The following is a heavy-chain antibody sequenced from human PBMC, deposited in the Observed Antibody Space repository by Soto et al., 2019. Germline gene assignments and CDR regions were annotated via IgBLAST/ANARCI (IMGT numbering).Heavy chain of an antibody. V-gene: IGHV1-69*01. J-gene: IGHJ4*02. CDR2: IIPIFGTA. CDR3: ASLVGLNNISPNY. D-gene: IGHD2-21*01. Sequence: QVQLVQSGAEVKKPGSSVKVSCTASGGTFSSYAISWVRQAPGQGLEWMGGIIPIFGTANYAQKFKGRVTITADESTSTPYMELSSLRSEDTAVYYCASLVGLNNISPNYWGQGTLVTVSS. CDR1: GGTFSSYA.